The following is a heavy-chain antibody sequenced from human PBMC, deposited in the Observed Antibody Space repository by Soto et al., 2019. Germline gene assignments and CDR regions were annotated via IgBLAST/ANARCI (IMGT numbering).Heavy chain of an antibody. CDR3: ARIGGGTAPH. CDR1: GYTFTSFD. CDR2: MRPANGET. J-gene: IGHJ4*02. D-gene: IGHD1-1*01. V-gene: IGHV1-8*02. Sequence: QVQLVQSEAEVKEPGASVKVSCKASGYTFTSFDINWVRQATGHGPEWLGWMRPANGETGYAQRFQGRVTMTRDTSISTAYLELRSLRSEDTAVYYCARIGGGTAPHWGRGTLVTVSS.